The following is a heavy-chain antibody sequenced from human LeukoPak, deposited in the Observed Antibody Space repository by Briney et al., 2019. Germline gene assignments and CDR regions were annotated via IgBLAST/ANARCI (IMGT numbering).Heavy chain of an antibody. J-gene: IGHJ4*02. Sequence: SSETLSLTCTVSSGSISSYYWSWIRQPPGAGLEWIGYIYYSGSTNYNPSLKSRVTISVDTSKNQFSLKLSSVTAADTAVYYCARGYSSGWYYFDYWGQGTLVTVSS. CDR1: SGSISSYY. V-gene: IGHV4-59*01. CDR3: ARGYSSGWYYFDY. CDR2: IYYSGST. D-gene: IGHD6-19*01.